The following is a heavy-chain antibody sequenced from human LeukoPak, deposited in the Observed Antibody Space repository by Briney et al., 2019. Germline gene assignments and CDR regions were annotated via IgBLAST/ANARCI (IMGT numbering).Heavy chain of an antibody. J-gene: IGHJ4*02. CDR3: ARHSPQFDFWSGYPIGYFDY. CDR2: IYYSGST. D-gene: IGHD3-3*01. V-gene: IGHV4-39*01. Sequence: SQTLSLTCTVSGGSISRGDYYWGWIRQPPGKGLEWIGSIYYSGSTYYNPSLKSRVTISVDTSKNQFSLKLSSVTAADTAVYYCARHSPQFDFWSGYPIGYFDYWGQGTLVTVSS. CDR1: GGSISRGDYY.